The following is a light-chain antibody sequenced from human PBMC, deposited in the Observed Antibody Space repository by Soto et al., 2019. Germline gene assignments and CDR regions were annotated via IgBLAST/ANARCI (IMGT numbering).Light chain of an antibody. CDR2: SDD. V-gene: IGLV1-44*01. CDR3: AAWDDSLNVV. J-gene: IGLJ2*01. CDR1: SSNIGSNT. Sequence: QSVLTQPPSASGTPGQRVTISCSGRSSNIGSNTVSWYQQLPGTAPKLLIFSDDQRPSGVPDRFSGSKSGASASLAISGLHSEDEAGYYCAAWDDSLNVVFGGGTKLTVL.